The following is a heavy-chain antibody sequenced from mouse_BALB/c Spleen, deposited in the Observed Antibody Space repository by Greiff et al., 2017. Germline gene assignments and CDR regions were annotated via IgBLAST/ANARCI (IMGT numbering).Heavy chain of an antibody. CDR3: ARERGNYYDNLLFAY. CDR2: ILPGSGST. J-gene: IGHJ3*01. CDR1: GYTFSSYW. Sequence: QVQLQQSGAELMKPGASVKISCKATGYTFSSYWIEWVKQRPGHGLEWIGEILPGSGSTNYNEKFKGKATFTADTSSNTAYMQLSSLTSEDSAVYYCARERGNYYDNLLFAYWGQGTLVTVSA. D-gene: IGHD2-1*01. V-gene: IGHV1-9*01.